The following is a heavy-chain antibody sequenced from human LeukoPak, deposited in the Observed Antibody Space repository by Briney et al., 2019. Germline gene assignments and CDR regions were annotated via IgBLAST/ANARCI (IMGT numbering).Heavy chain of an antibody. Sequence: PSETLSLTCTVSGGSISSSLYSWGWIRKPPGKGLEWIGSIYYSGSTYYNPSLKSRVTISVDTSKNQFSLRLSSVTAADTAVYYCARHIDGFDIWGQGTMVTVSS. CDR1: GGSISSSLYS. J-gene: IGHJ3*02. V-gene: IGHV4-39*01. CDR3: ARHIDGFDI. CDR2: IYYSGST.